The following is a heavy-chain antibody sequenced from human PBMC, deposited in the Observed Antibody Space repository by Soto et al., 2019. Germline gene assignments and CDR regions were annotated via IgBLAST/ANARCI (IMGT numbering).Heavy chain of an antibody. CDR3: AKGVPGIAVAGTGYFQH. J-gene: IGHJ1*01. Sequence: GGSLRLSCAASGFTFSTYAMNWVRQAPGKGLEWVSGISGSGDSTYYADSVKGRFTISRDNSKNTLYLQMNSLRAEDTAVYYCAKGVPGIAVAGTGYFQHWGQGTLVTVSS. D-gene: IGHD6-19*01. CDR2: ISGSGDST. CDR1: GFTFSTYA. V-gene: IGHV3-23*01.